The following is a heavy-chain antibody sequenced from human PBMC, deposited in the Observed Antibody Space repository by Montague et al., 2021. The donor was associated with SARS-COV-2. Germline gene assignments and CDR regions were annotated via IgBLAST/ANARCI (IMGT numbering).Heavy chain of an antibody. CDR3: AHRRVEICGPYCDY. CDR1: GFSLSTSGAG. J-gene: IGHJ4*02. V-gene: IGHV2-5*02. Sequence: PALVKPTQTPTLTCTSSGFSLSTSGAGVGWIRQPPGKALVWLAPTYWDDDKRYSPSLTSMLTITKDTSNNQVVPTMTNMDPVDTATYYCAHRRVEICGPYCDYWGQGTLVTVSS. CDR2: TYWDDDK. D-gene: IGHD3/OR15-3a*01.